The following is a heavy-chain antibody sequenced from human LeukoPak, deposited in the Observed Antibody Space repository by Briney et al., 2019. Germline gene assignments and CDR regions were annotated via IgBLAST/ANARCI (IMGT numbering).Heavy chain of an antibody. CDR1: GYTFTGYY. Sequence: GASVKVSCKASGYTFTGYYMHWVRQAPGQGLEWMGWINPNSGGTNYAQKFQGRVTMTRDTSISTAYMELSRLRSDDTAVYYCARGNEYSYGFYLYYMDVWGKGTTVTVSS. V-gene: IGHV1-2*02. CDR3: ARGNEYSYGFYLYYMDV. CDR2: INPNSGGT. J-gene: IGHJ6*03. D-gene: IGHD5-18*01.